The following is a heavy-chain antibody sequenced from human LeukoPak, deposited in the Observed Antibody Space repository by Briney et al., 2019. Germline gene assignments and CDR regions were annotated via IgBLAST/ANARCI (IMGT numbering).Heavy chain of an antibody. J-gene: IGHJ6*02. CDR3: ARGYVVRGYFGLEGLYYGMDV. CDR1: GYTFTSYD. D-gene: IGHD2-15*01. Sequence: ASVKVSCKASGYTFTSYDINWVRQATGQGLEWMGCMNPNSGNTGYAQKFQGRVTMTSNTSISTAYMELSSLRSEDTAVYYCARGYVVRGYFGLEGLYYGMDVWGQGTTVTVSS. CDR2: MNPNSGNT. V-gene: IGHV1-8*01.